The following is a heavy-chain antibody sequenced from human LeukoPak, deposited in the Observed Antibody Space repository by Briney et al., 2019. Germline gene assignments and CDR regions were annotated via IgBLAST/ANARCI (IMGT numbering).Heavy chain of an antibody. CDR1: GFTFSSYA. J-gene: IGHJ4*02. D-gene: IGHD2-15*01. Sequence: PGGSLRLSCAASGFTFSSYAMHWVRQAPGKGLDWVAVISHDGSNKYYADSVKGRFTISRDYSKNTLFLQMNNLRTEDTAVYSCARQDCSGGSCYLDYWGQGMLVTVSS. V-gene: IGHV3-30*04. CDR2: ISHDGSNK. CDR3: ARQDCSGGSCYLDY.